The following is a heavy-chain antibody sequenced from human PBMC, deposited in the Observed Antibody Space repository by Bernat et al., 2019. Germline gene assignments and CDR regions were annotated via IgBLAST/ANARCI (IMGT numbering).Heavy chain of an antibody. CDR1: GFTFSSYA. D-gene: IGHD7-27*01. J-gene: IGHJ3*02. V-gene: IGHV3-30-3*02. CDR3: AKHVGNPSGAFDI. CDR2: ISYDGSNK. Sequence: QVQLVESGGGVVQPGRSLRLSCAASGFTFSSYAMHWVRQAPGKGLEWVAVISYDGSNKYYADSVKGRFTISRDNPRNTLYLQMNSLRAEDTAVYYCAKHVGNPSGAFDIWGQGTMVTVSS.